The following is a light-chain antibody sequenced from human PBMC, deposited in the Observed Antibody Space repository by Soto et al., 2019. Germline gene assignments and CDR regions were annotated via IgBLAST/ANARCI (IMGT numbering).Light chain of an antibody. V-gene: IGKV3-11*01. J-gene: IGKJ5*01. Sequence: PGEIATLSCRASQSVSSDLAWYQHKPGQAPRLLIYDASDRATGIPARFSGSGSGTDFTLTISDLEPEDFAVYYCQQRSSWPPITFGQGTRLEIK. CDR1: QSVSSD. CDR3: QQRSSWPPIT. CDR2: DAS.